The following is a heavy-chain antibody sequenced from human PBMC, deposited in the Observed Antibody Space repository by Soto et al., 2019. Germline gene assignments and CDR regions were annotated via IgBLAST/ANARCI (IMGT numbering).Heavy chain of an antibody. CDR3: ARPITPYCSGGSCYSVGAFDI. CDR2: INHSGST. Sequence: QVQLQQWGAGLLKPSETLSLTCAVYGGSFSGYYWSWIRQPPGKGLEWIGEINHSGSTNYNPSLRSRVTISVDTSKNQFSLKLSSVTAADTAVYYCARPITPYCSGGSCYSVGAFDIWGQGTMATVSS. D-gene: IGHD2-15*01. J-gene: IGHJ3*02. CDR1: GGSFSGYY. V-gene: IGHV4-34*01.